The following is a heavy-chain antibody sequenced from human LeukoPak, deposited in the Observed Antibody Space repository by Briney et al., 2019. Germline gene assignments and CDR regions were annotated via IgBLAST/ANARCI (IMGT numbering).Heavy chain of an antibody. J-gene: IGHJ6*03. CDR3: ARNSEWLVVGYYYYMDV. V-gene: IGHV3-21*01. CDR1: GFTFSSYS. D-gene: IGHD6-19*01. Sequence: GGSLRLSCAASGFTFSSYSMNWVRQAPGKGLEWVSSISSSSYIYYADSVKGRFTISRDNAKNSLYLQMNSLRAEDTAVYYCARNSEWLVVGYYYYMDVWGKGTTVTVSS. CDR2: ISSSSYI.